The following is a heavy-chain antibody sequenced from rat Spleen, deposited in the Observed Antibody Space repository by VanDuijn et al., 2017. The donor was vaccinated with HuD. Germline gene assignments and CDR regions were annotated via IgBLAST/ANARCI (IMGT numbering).Heavy chain of an antibody. J-gene: IGHJ2*01. V-gene: IGHV5-20*01. CDR3: TRDRGNYPYYFDY. Sequence: EVQLVESGGGLVQPGRSLKLSCAASGFTFSDYYMAWVRQAPTKGLEWVASISYDGSSTYYPDSVKGRFTISRDNAKSTLYLQMNSLRSEDTATYYCTRDRGNYPYYFDYWGQGVMVTVSS. D-gene: IGHD1-4*01. CDR2: ISYDGSST. CDR1: GFTFSDYY.